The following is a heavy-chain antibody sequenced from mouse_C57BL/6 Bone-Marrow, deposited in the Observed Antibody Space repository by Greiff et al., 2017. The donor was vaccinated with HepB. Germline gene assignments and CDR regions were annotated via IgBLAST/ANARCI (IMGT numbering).Heavy chain of an antibody. CDR1: GYTFTSYG. J-gene: IGHJ4*01. Sequence: QVQLQQSGAELARPGASVKLSCKASGYTFTSYGISWVKQRTGQGLEWIGEIYPRSGNTYYNEKFKGKATLTADKSSSTEYMELRSLTSEDSAVYFCARCYDGYLYYAMDYWGQGTSVTVSS. V-gene: IGHV1-81*01. CDR3: ARCYDGYLYYAMDY. D-gene: IGHD2-3*01. CDR2: IYPRSGNT.